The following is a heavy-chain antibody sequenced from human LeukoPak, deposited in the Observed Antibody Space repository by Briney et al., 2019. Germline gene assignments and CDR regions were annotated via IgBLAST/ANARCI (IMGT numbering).Heavy chain of an antibody. CDR2: ISGSDGST. J-gene: IGHJ4*02. CDR3: AKVETSGGANCYALDY. CDR1: GFTFSSYA. D-gene: IGHD2-2*01. Sequence: GGSLRLSCAASGFTFSSYAMTWVRQAPDKGLEWASAISGSDGSTYYADSVKGRFTISRDDSQNTLYLQMNSLSAEDTAVSYCAKVETSGGANCYALDYWGQGTLVTVSS. V-gene: IGHV3-23*01.